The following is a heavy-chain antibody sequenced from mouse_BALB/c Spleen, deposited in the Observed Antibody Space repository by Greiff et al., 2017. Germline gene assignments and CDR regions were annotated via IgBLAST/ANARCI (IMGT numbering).Heavy chain of an antibody. CDR1: GFAFSSYD. J-gene: IGHJ2*01. V-gene: IGHV5-12-1*01. CDR2: ISSGGGST. Sequence: EVHLVESGGGLVKPGGSLKLSCAASGFAFSSYDMSWVRQTPEKRLEWVAYISSGGGSTYYPDTVKGRFTISRDNAKNTLYLQMSSLKSEDTAMYYCARPLFYDGYFDYWGQGTTLTVSS. CDR3: ARPLFYDGYFDY. D-gene: IGHD2-3*01.